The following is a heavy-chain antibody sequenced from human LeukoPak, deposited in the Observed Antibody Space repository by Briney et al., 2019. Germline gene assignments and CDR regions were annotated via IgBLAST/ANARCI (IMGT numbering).Heavy chain of an antibody. J-gene: IGHJ2*01. CDR3: ARDLRWLQLPYWYFDL. Sequence: KPSETLSLTCTVSGYSISSGYYWGWIRQPPGQGLEWIGSIYLSGSTYYNPSLKSRVTISVDTSKNQFSLKLSSVTAADTAVYYCARDLRWLQLPYWYFDLWGRGTLVTVSS. D-gene: IGHD5-24*01. CDR1: GYSISSGYY. CDR2: IYLSGST. V-gene: IGHV4-38-2*02.